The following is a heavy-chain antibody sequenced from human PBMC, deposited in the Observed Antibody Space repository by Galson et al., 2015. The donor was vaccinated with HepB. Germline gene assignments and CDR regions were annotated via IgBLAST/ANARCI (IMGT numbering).Heavy chain of an antibody. D-gene: IGHD1-26*01. V-gene: IGHV3-11*01. CDR1: GLTFMDYY. CDR3: ATGGIKNAIVGAPY. J-gene: IGHJ4*02. CDR2: ISSGGSTT. Sequence: TLRLSSAASGLTFMDYYMSWIRQSPGQGLEWLAYISSGGSTTYYVDSVKGRFTISRDNAKTSLFLQMNSLRAEAPDLYYCATGGIKNAIVGAPYWGQGTLVTVSS.